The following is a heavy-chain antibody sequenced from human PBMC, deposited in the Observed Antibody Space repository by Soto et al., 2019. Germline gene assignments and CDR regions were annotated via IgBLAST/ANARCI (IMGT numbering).Heavy chain of an antibody. CDR1: GFSFSDYA. D-gene: IGHD3-22*01. Sequence: EVHLLESGRALVQPGGSLTLSCAASGFSFSDYAMSWVRQAPGKGLEWVSSISRTGDSAYYADSVKGRFAISRDRSTNRLSLQMNSLRVEDTAVYYCAKGTDGSVYYHNWFDSWGHGTLITVSS. CDR2: ISRTGDSA. CDR3: AKGTDGSVYYHNWFDS. V-gene: IGHV3-23*01. J-gene: IGHJ5*01.